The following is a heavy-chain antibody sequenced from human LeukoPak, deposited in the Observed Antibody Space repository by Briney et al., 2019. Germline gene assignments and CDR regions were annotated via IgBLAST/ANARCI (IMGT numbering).Heavy chain of an antibody. CDR1: GASVGSAGYY. D-gene: IGHD1-26*01. J-gene: IGHJ4*02. Sequence: PSETLSLTCTVSGASVGSAGYYWSWIPQPPGGGLEWIGYIYYISNTNYNPSLKSRVTMSVDPSKNQFSLKLNSVTAAGTAVYYCARTQSQSGSYRYYFGYWGQGTLVTVSS. V-gene: IGHV4-61*08. CDR2: IYYISNT. CDR3: ARTQSQSGSYRYYFGY.